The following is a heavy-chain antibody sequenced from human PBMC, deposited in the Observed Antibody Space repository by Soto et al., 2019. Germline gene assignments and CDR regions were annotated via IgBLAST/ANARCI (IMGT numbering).Heavy chain of an antibody. CDR1: GFSLSTSGVG. J-gene: IGHJ4*02. Sequence: QITLKESGPPLVKPTQTLTLTCTFSGFSLSTSGVGVGWIRQPPGKALEWLALIYWDDDKRYSPSLKSGLTTTTDTSQNPAVLTNTHMDPVDTGTYYFAHRRVVVASRYFDYWGQGTLVTVAS. CDR3: AHRRVVVASRYFDY. D-gene: IGHD2-15*01. CDR2: IYWDDDK. V-gene: IGHV2-5*02.